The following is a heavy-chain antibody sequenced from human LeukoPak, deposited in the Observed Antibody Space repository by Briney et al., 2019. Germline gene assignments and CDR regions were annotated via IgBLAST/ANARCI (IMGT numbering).Heavy chain of an antibody. V-gene: IGHV3-69-1*01. CDR1: GFSLSTFN. CDR3: ARDLPGSSWYALDS. Sequence: GGSLRLSCAASGFSLSTFNMTWVRQAPGKGLEWVSCISGTGSVYYAASVRGRFTISRDNAGNSPFLQLNSLRTEDTAVYFCARDLPGSSWYALDSWGQGTLVTVSS. CDR2: ISGTGSV. J-gene: IGHJ5*01. D-gene: IGHD6-13*01.